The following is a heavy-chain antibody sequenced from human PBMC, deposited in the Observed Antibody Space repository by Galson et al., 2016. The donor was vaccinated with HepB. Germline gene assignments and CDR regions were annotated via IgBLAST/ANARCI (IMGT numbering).Heavy chain of an antibody. CDR1: GFTFSTYA. Sequence: SLRLSCAGSGFTFSTYAMSWVRQAPGMGLEWVSRISGSGGYTYYADSVKGRFTISRDNAKNSLYLQMNSLRAEDTAVYYCARVRGHYGMDVWGQGTTVTVSS. CDR3: ARVRGHYGMDV. J-gene: IGHJ6*02. V-gene: IGHV3-23*01. CDR2: ISGSGGYT.